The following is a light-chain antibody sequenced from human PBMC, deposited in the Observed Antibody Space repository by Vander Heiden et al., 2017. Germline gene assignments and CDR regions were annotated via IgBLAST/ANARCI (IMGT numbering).Light chain of an antibody. CDR3: QQYPSSSPWT. CDR2: DAS. J-gene: IGKJ1*01. Sequence: DIQMTQSPSTLSPSVGDRVTITCRAGQSINNYLAWYQQKPGKGPKLLIFDASNLEGGVPSRFSGSGSGTEFTLTINSLQPDDFATYYCQQYPSSSPWTFGQGTKVEIK. CDR1: QSINNY. V-gene: IGKV1-5*01.